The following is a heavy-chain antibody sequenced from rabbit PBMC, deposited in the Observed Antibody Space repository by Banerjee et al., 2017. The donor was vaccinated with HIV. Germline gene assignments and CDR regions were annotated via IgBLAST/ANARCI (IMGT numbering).Heavy chain of an antibody. V-gene: IGHV1S40*01. D-gene: IGHD3-1*01. CDR3: ARESSDGYYFNL. Sequence: QSLEESGGGLVTPGGTLTLTCTASGFSFSSSHYMCWVRQAPGKGLEWIGCILTGSSGSTYYATWVNGRFAISTTTRLNTVDLKMTSLTGADTATYFCARESSDGYYFNLWGQGTLVTVS. CDR1: GFSFSSSHY. CDR2: ILTGSSGST. J-gene: IGHJ4*01.